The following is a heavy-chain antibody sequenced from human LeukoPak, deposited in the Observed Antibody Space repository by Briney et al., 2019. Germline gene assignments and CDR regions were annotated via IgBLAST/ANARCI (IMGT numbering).Heavy chain of an antibody. CDR1: GGSIRTDY. CDR3: ARLEGNYWYFDS. J-gene: IGHJ4*02. CDR2: IHYSGSI. Sequence: SETLSLTCTVSGGSIRTDYWNWIRPPPGKGLDWIGYIHYSGSINYNPSLRSRLTISLDTSNNQFSLKLSSLTAADTALYYCARLEGNYWYFDSWGQGTLVTVSS. V-gene: IGHV4-59*01. D-gene: IGHD3-10*01.